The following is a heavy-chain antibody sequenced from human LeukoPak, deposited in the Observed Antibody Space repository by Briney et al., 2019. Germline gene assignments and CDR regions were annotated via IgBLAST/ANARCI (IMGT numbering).Heavy chain of an antibody. V-gene: IGHV1-3*01. Sequence: ASVKVSCKASGYAFTSYAMHWMRQAPGQRLEWMGWINAGNGNTKYSQKFQGRVTITRDTSASTAYLELSSLRSEDTAVYYCARFGPAGPFDCWGQGSLVTVSS. CDR1: GYAFTSYA. J-gene: IGHJ4*02. CDR3: ARFGPAGPFDC. D-gene: IGHD2-2*01. CDR2: INAGNGNT.